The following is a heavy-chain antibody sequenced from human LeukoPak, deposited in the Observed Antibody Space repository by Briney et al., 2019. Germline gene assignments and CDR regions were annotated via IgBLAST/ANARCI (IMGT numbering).Heavy chain of an antibody. CDR2: INPSGGST. J-gene: IGHJ6*02. CDR3: ARDRGGCSSTSCYNYYYYYYGMDV. V-gene: IGHV1-46*01. D-gene: IGHD2-2*02. CDR1: GYTFTSYY. Sequence: ASVKASCKASGYTFTSYYMHWGRQAPGQGLEWRVIINPSGGSTSYAQKFQGRVTMTRDTSTSTVYMELSSLRSEDTAVYYCARDRGGCSSTSCYNYYYYYYGMDVWGQGTMVTVSS.